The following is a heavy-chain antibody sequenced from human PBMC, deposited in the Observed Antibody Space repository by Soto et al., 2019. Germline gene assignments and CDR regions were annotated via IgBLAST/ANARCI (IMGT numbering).Heavy chain of an antibody. V-gene: IGHV3-74*01. J-gene: IGHJ4*02. CDR3: ARGGFSGSGSFIQGDY. Sequence: EVQLVESGGGLVQPGGSLRLSCAASGFTFSSYWMHWVRQAPGKGLVWVSRIKSDGSNINYADSVKGRFTISRDNAKNTLHLQMNSLRAEDTAIYYCARGGFSGSGSFIQGDYWGQGTLVTVSS. CDR2: IKSDGSNI. CDR1: GFTFSSYW. D-gene: IGHD3-10*01.